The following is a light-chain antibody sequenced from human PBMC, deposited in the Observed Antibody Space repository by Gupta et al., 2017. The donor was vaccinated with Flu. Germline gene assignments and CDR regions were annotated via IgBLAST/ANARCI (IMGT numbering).Light chain of an antibody. CDR1: ALPKKY. CDR3: YSTDSSGSRGV. CDR2: EDI. V-gene: IGLV3-10*01. Sequence: GQSAKITCSGDALPKKYAYWYQQKSGQAPLLVIYEDIKRPSTIPERFSGSSSGTVATLTISGAQVENEADYYCYSTDSSGSRGVFGGGTQLTVL. J-gene: IGLJ3*02.